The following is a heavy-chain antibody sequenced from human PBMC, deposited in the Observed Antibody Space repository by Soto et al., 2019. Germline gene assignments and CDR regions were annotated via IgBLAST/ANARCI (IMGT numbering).Heavy chain of an antibody. Sequence: EVQVVESGGGLVKPGGSLRLSCSFTFSMYSMNWVRQAPGKGLEWVASISSGGTYIKYADSVQCRFTISRDNAKNSVSLQMNSLRVEDTAVYYCTRDEGGGYDRWFHPWGQGTLVTVSS. D-gene: IGHD1-26*01. CDR3: TRDEGGGYDRWFHP. CDR1: FTFSMYS. V-gene: IGHV3-21*01. CDR2: ISSGGTYI. J-gene: IGHJ5*02.